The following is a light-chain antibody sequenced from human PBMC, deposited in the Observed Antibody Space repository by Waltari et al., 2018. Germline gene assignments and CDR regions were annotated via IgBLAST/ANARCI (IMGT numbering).Light chain of an antibody. V-gene: IGLV1-47*01. Sequence: QSVLTQPPSASGTPGQRVTISCSGGSSNIGTNYVYWYQQLPGTAPKLLIYRNNPRPSGVPARFSGSKSGPSASLAISGLRSEDEADYYCAAWDDRLNGVVFGGGTKLTVL. J-gene: IGLJ2*01. CDR3: AAWDDRLNGVV. CDR2: RNN. CDR1: SSNIGTNY.